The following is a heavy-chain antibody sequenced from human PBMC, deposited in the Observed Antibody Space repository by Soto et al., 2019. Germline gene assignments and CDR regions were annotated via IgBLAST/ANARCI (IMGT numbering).Heavy chain of an antibody. D-gene: IGHD2-21*02. Sequence: QVQLVESGGGVVQPGRSLRLSCAASGFTFSNYGMHWVRQAAGKGLEWVAFIWYDGSNKYYADSVKGRFTISRDNSKNTMYLQVNGLRAEDTAVYYCARDRCGGACQLPLGDYWGQGTLVTVTS. CDR3: ARDRCGGACQLPLGDY. V-gene: IGHV3-33*01. CDR1: GFTFSNYG. J-gene: IGHJ4*02. CDR2: IWYDGSNK.